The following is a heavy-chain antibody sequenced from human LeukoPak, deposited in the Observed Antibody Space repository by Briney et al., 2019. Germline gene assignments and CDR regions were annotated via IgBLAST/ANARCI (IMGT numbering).Heavy chain of an antibody. CDR1: GDSVSSNSAA. CDR3: AREEYSSSSRPLEWFLRYYYYGMDV. D-gene: IGHD6-6*01. J-gene: IGHJ6*02. Sequence: SQTLSLTCAISGDSVSSNSAAWNWIRQPPSRGLEWLGRTYYRSKWYNDYAVSVKSRITINPDTSKNQFSLQLNSVTPEDTAVYYCAREEYSSSSRPLEWFLRYYYYGMDVWGQGTTVTVSS. V-gene: IGHV6-1*01. CDR2: TYYRSKWYN.